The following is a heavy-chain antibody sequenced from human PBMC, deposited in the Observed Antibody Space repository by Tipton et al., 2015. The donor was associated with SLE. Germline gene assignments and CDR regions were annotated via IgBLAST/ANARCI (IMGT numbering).Heavy chain of an antibody. V-gene: IGHV4-59*08. CDR3: ARIREIRWYAMDV. J-gene: IGHJ6*02. CDR1: GGSISSYY. D-gene: IGHD2-15*01. Sequence: GLVKPSETLSLTCTVSGGSISSYYWSWIRQSPGKGLEWIGNIFYSGITNDNPSLKSRITISVDSFKNQFSLRLNSVTAADTALYYCARIREIRWYAMDVWGQGTTVIVSS. CDR2: IFYSGIT.